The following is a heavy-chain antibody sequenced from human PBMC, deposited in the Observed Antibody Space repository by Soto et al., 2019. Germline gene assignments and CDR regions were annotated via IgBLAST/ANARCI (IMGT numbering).Heavy chain of an antibody. V-gene: IGHV3-30*18. Sequence: QVQLVEFGGGVVQPGRSVRLSCAASGFSFSTYGMHWVRQSPGKRLEWVAVISYDGSNIFYADPVKGRFTISRDNSKNTLYLQMNSLRAEDTAVYYCAKGVREYSSSSFSDYWGQGTLVTVSS. CDR3: AKGVREYSSSSFSDY. D-gene: IGHD6-6*01. CDR2: ISYDGSNI. J-gene: IGHJ4*02. CDR1: GFSFSTYG.